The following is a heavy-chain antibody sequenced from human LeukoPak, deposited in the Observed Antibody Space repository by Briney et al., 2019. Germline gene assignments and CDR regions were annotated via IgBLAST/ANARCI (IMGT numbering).Heavy chain of an antibody. Sequence: PGGSLRLSCAASGFTFSGSALHWVRQASGQGLEWVGLIRSTANGYATAYAASVKGRFTIARDDSKNTAYLQMDSLKTEDTAVYYCTGNYYGSGSYADFDYWGQGTLVTVSS. CDR2: IRSTANGYAT. CDR1: GFTFSGSA. D-gene: IGHD3-10*01. CDR3: TGNYYGSGSYADFDY. V-gene: IGHV3-73*01. J-gene: IGHJ4*02.